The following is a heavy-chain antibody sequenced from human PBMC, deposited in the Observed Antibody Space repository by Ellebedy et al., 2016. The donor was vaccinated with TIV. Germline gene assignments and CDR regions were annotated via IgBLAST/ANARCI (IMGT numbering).Heavy chain of an antibody. CDR1: GFTFSSYA. CDR3: ARVGEPTYYDFWSGQNYYMDV. Sequence: GESLKISXAASGFTFSSYAMHWVRQAPGKGLEWVAVISYDGSNKYYADSVKGRFTISRDNSKNTLYLQMNSLRAEDTAVYYCARVGEPTYYDFWSGQNYYMDVWGKGTTVTVSS. D-gene: IGHD3-3*01. V-gene: IGHV3-30-3*01. CDR2: ISYDGSNK. J-gene: IGHJ6*03.